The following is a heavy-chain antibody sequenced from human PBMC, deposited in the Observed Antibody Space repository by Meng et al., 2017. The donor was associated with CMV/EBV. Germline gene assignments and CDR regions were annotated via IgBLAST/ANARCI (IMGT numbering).Heavy chain of an antibody. D-gene: IGHD2-21*01. CDR3: ATRDGLFPGWGRYYYYGMDV. Sequence: SETLSLTCAVYGGSFSGYYWSWIRQPPGKGLEWIGEINHSGSTNYNPSLKSRVTISVDTSKNQFSLKRSSVTAADTAVYYCATRDGLFPGWGRYYYYGMDVWGQGTTVTVSS. CDR1: GGSFSGYY. J-gene: IGHJ6*02. V-gene: IGHV4-34*01. CDR2: INHSGST.